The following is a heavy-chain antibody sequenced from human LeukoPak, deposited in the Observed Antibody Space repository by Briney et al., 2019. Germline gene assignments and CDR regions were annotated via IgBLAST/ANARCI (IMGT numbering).Heavy chain of an antibody. CDR1: GFTFSTFW. V-gene: IGHV3-7*01. CDR2: IKHDGSEK. D-gene: IGHD3-3*01. Sequence: PGGSLRLSCAASGFTFSTFWMSWVRQAPGKGLEWVANIKHDGSEKNYVDSVKGRFTISRDNAKNSLYLQMNSLRAEDTAVYYCARGATYYDFWSGLKVSDYWGQGTLVTVSS. CDR3: ARGATYYDFWSGLKVSDY. J-gene: IGHJ4*02.